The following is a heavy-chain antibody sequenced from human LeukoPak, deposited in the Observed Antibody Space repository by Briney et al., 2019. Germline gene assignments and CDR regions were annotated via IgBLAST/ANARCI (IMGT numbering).Heavy chain of an antibody. CDR2: VSTYNTNT. CDR1: GYTFTNYG. J-gene: IGHJ4*02. Sequence: ASVRVSCKASGYTFTNYGISWVRQAPGQGLEWMGWVSTYNTNTNYAQKFQGRVTMTTDTSTSTAYMEVRSLRSDDTAVYYCARDIDEGSPGSSDYWGQGTLVTVSS. D-gene: IGHD6-6*01. CDR3: ARDIDEGSPGSSDY. V-gene: IGHV1-18*01.